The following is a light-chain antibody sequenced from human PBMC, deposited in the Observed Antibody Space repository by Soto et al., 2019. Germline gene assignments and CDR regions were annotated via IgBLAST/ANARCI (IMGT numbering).Light chain of an antibody. J-gene: IGKJ1*01. CDR3: HQCYSSRT. Sequence: ENVLTQSPGTPSLAPGERASLSWRASQSLTSSYLAWYQQKPGQAPRLLIYGASSRATGIPDRFSGSGSGTDFTLTISRLEPEDFAVYYCHQCYSSRTFGQGTKVDIK. CDR1: QSLTSSY. V-gene: IGKV3-20*01. CDR2: GAS.